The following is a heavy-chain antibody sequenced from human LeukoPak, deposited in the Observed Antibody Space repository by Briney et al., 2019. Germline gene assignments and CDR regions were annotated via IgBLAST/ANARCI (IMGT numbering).Heavy chain of an antibody. CDR2: IHYSGST. V-gene: IGHV4-59*01. D-gene: IGHD5-12*01. CDR3: ARVSGATITTYYGMDV. Sequence: SETLSLTCTVSGGSFSRYYWSWLRQPPGKGLEWIGYIHYSGSTNYSPSLKSRVTISMDTSKNQFSLRLSSVTALDTAVYYCARVSGATITTYYGMDVLGQGTTVTVS. CDR1: GGSFSRYY. J-gene: IGHJ6*02.